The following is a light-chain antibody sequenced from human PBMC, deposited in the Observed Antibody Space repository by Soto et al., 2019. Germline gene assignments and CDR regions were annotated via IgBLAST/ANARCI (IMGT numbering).Light chain of an antibody. J-gene: IGKJ4*01. Sequence: QFTQSPSSLSASVRDRATITCRASQGSSGYSARYHRKPGGAPKLLIYAASTLQAGVLSRFIGSGSGRGFSLTISSLQPEDFATYFCQQLNSYPLTFGGGTKVDIK. CDR3: QQLNSYPLT. CDR1: QGSSGY. V-gene: IGKV1-9*01. CDR2: AAS.